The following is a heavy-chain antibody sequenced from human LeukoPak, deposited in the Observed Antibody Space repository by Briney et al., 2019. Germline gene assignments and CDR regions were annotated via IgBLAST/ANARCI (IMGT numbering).Heavy chain of an antibody. Sequence: SETLSLTCIVTGGSVSSYYWSWMRQPPGKGLGGIGYIYYSGSTNDNTSLKSRVTITVDSTKNQFTLKLSPMSAAATAVYYCARRTSGSYSRDAFDIWGQGTMVTVSS. CDR1: GGSVSSYY. CDR3: ARRTSGSYSRDAFDI. D-gene: IGHD1-26*01. CDR2: IYYSGST. V-gene: IGHV4-59*02. J-gene: IGHJ3*02.